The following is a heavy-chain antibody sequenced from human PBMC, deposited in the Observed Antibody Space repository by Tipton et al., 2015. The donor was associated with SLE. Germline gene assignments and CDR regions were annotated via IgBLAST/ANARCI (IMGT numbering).Heavy chain of an antibody. CDR2: INHSGST. Sequence: TLSLTCAVYGGPFSGYYWRWIRQPPGKGLEWIGEINHSGSTNYNPSLKSRVTISVDTSKNQFSLKVSSVTAADTAVYYCARGRSSSWTDFDYWGQGTLVTVSS. D-gene: IGHD6-13*01. J-gene: IGHJ4*02. CDR1: GGPFSGYY. CDR3: ARGRSSSWTDFDY. V-gene: IGHV4-34*01.